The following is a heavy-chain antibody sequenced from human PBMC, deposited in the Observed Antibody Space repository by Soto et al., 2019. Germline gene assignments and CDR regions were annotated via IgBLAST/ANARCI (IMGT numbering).Heavy chain of an antibody. V-gene: IGHV4-61*01. J-gene: IGHJ5*02. CDR3: ARDTGSSNWFDP. Sequence: QVQLQESGPGLVKPSETLSLTCTVSGGSVSSGSYYWSWLRQPPGKGLEWIGYIYYSGSTNYNPSLKSRVTVAVDTSKNQFSLKLSAVTAADTAVYYCARDTGSSNWFDPWGQGTLVTVSS. CDR1: GGSVSSGSYY. D-gene: IGHD6-6*01. CDR2: IYYSGST.